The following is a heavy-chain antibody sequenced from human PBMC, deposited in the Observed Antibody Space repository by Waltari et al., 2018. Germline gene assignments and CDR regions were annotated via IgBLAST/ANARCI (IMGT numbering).Heavy chain of an antibody. CDR3: TPGGTTVTFF. CDR2: IRSKANSYAT. CDR1: GFTFSGSA. D-gene: IGHD4-17*01. J-gene: IGHJ4*02. Sequence: EVQLVESGGGFVQPGGSLKLSCAASGFTFSGSAMHWVRQASGKGLEWVGRIRSKANSYATAYAASVKGRFTISRDDSKNTAYLQMNSLKTEDTAVYYCTPGGTTVTFFGGQGTLVTVSS. V-gene: IGHV3-73*01.